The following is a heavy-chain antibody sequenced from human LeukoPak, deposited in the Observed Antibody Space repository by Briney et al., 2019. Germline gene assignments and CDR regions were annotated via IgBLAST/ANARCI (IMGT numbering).Heavy chain of an antibody. Sequence: ASVKVSCKASGYTFTSYYMHWVRQAPGQGLEWMGLINPSGGSTSYAQKFQGRVTMTRDTSTSTVYMELSSLRSEDTAVYYCAGFSSIVGANNGYFQHWGQGTLVTVSS. J-gene: IGHJ1*01. D-gene: IGHD1-26*01. CDR1: GYTFTSYY. CDR3: AGFSSIVGANNGYFQH. CDR2: INPSGGST. V-gene: IGHV1-46*01.